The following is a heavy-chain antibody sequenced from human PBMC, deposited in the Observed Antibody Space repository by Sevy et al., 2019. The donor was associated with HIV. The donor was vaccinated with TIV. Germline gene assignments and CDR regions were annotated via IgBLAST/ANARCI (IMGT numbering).Heavy chain of an antibody. D-gene: IGHD5-12*01. Sequence: ASVKVSCKASGGTFSSYAISWVRQAPGQGLEWMGGIIPIFGTANYAQKFQGRVTITADESTSTAYMELSSLRSEDTAVYYCAGVGRHSGYEYYFDYWGQGTLVTVSS. V-gene: IGHV1-69*13. J-gene: IGHJ4*02. CDR3: AGVGRHSGYEYYFDY. CDR2: IIPIFGTA. CDR1: GGTFSSYA.